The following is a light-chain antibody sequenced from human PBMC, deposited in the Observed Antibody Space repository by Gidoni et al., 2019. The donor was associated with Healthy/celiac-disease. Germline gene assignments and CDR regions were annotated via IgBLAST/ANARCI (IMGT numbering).Light chain of an antibody. Sequence: EIVLTQSPGTLSLSPGERATLSCRASQSVSSSYLAWYQQKPGQAPRLLIYGASSRATGIPDRFSGSVSGTDFTLTISRLEPEDFAVYYCQQYGSSPETFGQXTKLEIK. V-gene: IGKV3-20*01. CDR1: QSVSSSY. CDR3: QQYGSSPET. J-gene: IGKJ2*01. CDR2: GAS.